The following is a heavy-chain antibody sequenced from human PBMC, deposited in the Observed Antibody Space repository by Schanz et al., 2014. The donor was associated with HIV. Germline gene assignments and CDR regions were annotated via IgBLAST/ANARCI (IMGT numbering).Heavy chain of an antibody. CDR2: ITRGGKT. J-gene: IGHJ4*01. CDR1: GGSFSANY. V-gene: IGHV4-34*01. D-gene: IGHD1-26*01. Sequence: QVQLQQWGAGLLKPSETLSLTCAVYGGSFSANYWSWIRQPPGRGLEWIGEITRGGKTNYNSSLKRRVTISVDTPKTQFSLKLKSVTATDTAMYYCASLMVGSTYGLFDSWGQGTLVSVSS. CDR3: ASLMVGSTYGLFDS.